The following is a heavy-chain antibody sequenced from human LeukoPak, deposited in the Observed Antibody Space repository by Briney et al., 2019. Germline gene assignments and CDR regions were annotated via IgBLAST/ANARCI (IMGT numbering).Heavy chain of an antibody. CDR3: AKGYYGSGSFYDGDYYYYYGMDV. J-gene: IGHJ6*02. D-gene: IGHD3-10*01. V-gene: IGHV3-9*01. CDR1: GFTFDDYD. CDR2: ISWNSGSI. Sequence: GRSLRLSCAASGFTFDDYDMHWVRQAPGKGLEWVSGISWNSGSIGYADSVKGRFTISRDNAKNSLYLQMNSLRAEDTALYYCAKGYYGSGSFYDGDYYYYYGMDVWGQGTTVTVSS.